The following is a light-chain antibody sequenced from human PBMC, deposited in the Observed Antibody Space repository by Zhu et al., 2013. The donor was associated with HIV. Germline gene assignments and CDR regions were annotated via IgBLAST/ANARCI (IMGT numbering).Light chain of an antibody. Sequence: EIVLTQSPATLSLSPGERATLSCGASQSLSSSYLAWYQQKPGLAPRLLIYDASSRATGIPDRFSGSGSGTDFTLTISRLEPEDFAVYYCQQYGISPPITFGQGTRLEIK. CDR1: QSLSSSY. J-gene: IGKJ5*01. CDR3: QQYGISPPIT. V-gene: IGKV3D-20*01. CDR2: DAS.